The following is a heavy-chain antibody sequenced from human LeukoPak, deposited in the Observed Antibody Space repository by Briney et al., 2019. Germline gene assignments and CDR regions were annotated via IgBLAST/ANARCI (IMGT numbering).Heavy chain of an antibody. CDR3: ARRRFKQQLFHFDY. V-gene: IGHV3-21*01. D-gene: IGHD6-13*01. CDR2: ISSSSSYI. Sequence: GGSLRLSCAASGFTFSSSAMSWVRQAPGKGLEWVSSISSSSSYIYYADSVKGRFTISRDNAKNSLYLQMNSLRAEDTAVYYCARRRFKQQLFHFDYWGQGTLVTVSS. J-gene: IGHJ4*02. CDR1: GFTFSSSA.